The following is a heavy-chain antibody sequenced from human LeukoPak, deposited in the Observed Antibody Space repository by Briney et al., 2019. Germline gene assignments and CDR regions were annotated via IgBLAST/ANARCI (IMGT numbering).Heavy chain of an antibody. CDR1: GFTFDDYA. J-gene: IGHJ5*02. CDR2: ISWNSGSR. D-gene: IGHD3-10*01. Sequence: AGRSLRLSCAASGFTFDDYAMHWVRQAPGKGLEWVSGISWNSGSRGYADSVKGRFTISRDNAKNSLYLQMNSLRAEDTALYYCAKESKYYPWGQGTLVTVSS. V-gene: IGHV3-9*01. CDR3: AKESKYYP.